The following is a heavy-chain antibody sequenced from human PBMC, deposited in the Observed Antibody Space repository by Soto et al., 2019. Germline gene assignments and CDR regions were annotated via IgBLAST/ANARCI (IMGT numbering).Heavy chain of an antibody. V-gene: IGHV1-18*01. Sequence: QVQLVQSGAEVTKPGASVTVSCKASGYTFTSYGLSWVRQAPGQGLEWMGWISAYNGNTKYAQKLQGRVTMTTDTSTSTAYMELMSLRADDTAVYYCARDAAIGMNDYWGQGTLVTVSS. J-gene: IGHJ4*02. CDR3: ARDAAIGMNDY. CDR1: GYTFTSYG. D-gene: IGHD1-20*01. CDR2: ISAYNGNT.